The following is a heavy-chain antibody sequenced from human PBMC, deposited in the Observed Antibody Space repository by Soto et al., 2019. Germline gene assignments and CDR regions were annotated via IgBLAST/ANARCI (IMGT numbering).Heavy chain of an antibody. J-gene: IGHJ6*02. V-gene: IGHV1-69*01. D-gene: IGHD6-19*01. Sequence: QVQLVQSGAEVKKPGSSVKVSCKASGGTFSSYAISWVRQAPGQGLEWMGGIIPIFGTANYAQKFQGRVTITADESTSTDYMELSSLRSEDTAVYYCARGGSSGWYPNYYYYGMDVWGQGTTVTVSS. CDR1: GGTFSSYA. CDR3: ARGGSSGWYPNYYYYGMDV. CDR2: IIPIFGTA.